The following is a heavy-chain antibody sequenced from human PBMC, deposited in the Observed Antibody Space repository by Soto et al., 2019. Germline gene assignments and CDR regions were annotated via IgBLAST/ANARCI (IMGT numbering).Heavy chain of an antibody. Sequence: SETLSLTCTVSGGSISTYYWSWIRQPPGKGLEWIGYIYYGGRTNYNPSLKSRVTISVDTSKNQFSLKLSSVTAADTAVYYCARGVGGYDLDYWGQGTLVTVSS. D-gene: IGHD5-12*01. CDR3: ARGVGGYDLDY. V-gene: IGHV4-59*08. CDR2: IYYGGRT. J-gene: IGHJ4*02. CDR1: GGSISTYY.